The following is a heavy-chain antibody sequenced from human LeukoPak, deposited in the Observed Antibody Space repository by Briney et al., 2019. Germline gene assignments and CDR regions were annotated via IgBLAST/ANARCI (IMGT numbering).Heavy chain of an antibody. V-gene: IGHV4-31*03. J-gene: IGHJ4*02. D-gene: IGHD4-17*01. CDR1: GGSISSGGYY. CDR2: IYYRGST. Sequence: SETLSLTCTVSGGSISSGGYYWSWIRQHPGKGLEWIGYIYYRGSTYYNPSLKSRVTISVDTSKNQFSLQLNSVTPEDTAVYYCARGGTTVTSYFDYWGQGTLVTVSS. CDR3: ARGGTTVTSYFDY.